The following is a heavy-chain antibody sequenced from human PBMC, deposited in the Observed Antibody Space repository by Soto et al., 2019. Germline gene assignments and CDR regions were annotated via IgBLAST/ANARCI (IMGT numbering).Heavy chain of an antibody. V-gene: IGHV4-34*01. CDR2: VKDGGHT. J-gene: IGHJ4*02. CDR1: GGSLSGYY. D-gene: IGHD5-12*01. Sequence: QVQLQQWGAGLLKPSETLSLNCAVTGGSLSGYYWSWIRQPPGKGLEWIGEVKDGGHTNYRQSRRGLITISSATSNTPFPPSRNSVTAADAGVYYCARGQEGVVATHWDQGSLVTVSS. CDR3: ARGQEGVVATH.